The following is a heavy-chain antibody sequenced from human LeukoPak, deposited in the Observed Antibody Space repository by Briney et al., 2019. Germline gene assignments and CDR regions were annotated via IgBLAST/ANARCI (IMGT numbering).Heavy chain of an antibody. CDR2: MNPNSGNT. V-gene: IGHV1-8*01. CDR3: ARVLGQRYALYNYYMDV. D-gene: IGHD3-16*01. Sequence: ASVRVSCEASGYTFSDYDINWVRQGTGQGLEWMGWMNPNSGNTGFAQKFEGRVTISRNTSISTAYMGVSNLTSEDTAVYYCARVLGQRYALYNYYMDVWGKGTTVTVSS. J-gene: IGHJ6*03. CDR1: GYTFSDYD.